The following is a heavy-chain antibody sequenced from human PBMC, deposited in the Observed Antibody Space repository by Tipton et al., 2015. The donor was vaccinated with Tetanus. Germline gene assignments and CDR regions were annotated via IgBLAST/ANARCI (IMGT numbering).Heavy chain of an antibody. CDR3: ARMYSSSSPFDH. D-gene: IGHD1-26*01. CDR2: IFPDDSDT. J-gene: IGHJ4*02. Sequence: QLVQSGADVKKPGESLKISCKASGYSFTSHWIGWVRQMPGKGLEWVGMIFPDDSDTRYSPSFQGHVTFSVDKSTSTVCLQWSSLKASATAMYFGARMYSSSSPFDHWGQGALVAVSS. CDR1: GYSFTSHW. V-gene: IGHV5-51*01.